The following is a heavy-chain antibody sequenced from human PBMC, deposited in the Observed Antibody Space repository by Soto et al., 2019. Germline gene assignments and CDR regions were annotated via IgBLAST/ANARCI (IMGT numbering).Heavy chain of an antibody. Sequence: ASVKVSCKASGYTFTSYDINWVRQATGQGLEWMGWMNPNSGNTGYAQKFQGRVTMTRNTSISTAYMELSSLRSEDTAVYYCARGAEYYDFWSNWFDPWGQGTLVTVSS. J-gene: IGHJ5*02. D-gene: IGHD3-3*01. V-gene: IGHV1-8*01. CDR2: MNPNSGNT. CDR1: GYTFTSYD. CDR3: ARGAEYYDFWSNWFDP.